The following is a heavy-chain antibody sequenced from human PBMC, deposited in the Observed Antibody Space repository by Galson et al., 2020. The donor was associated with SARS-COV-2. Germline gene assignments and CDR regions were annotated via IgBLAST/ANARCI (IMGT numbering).Heavy chain of an antibody. Sequence: GGSLRLSCAASGFTFSSYGMHWVRQAPGKGLEWVAVISYDRSNKYYADSVKGRFTISRDNSKNTLYLQMNSLRAEDTAVYYCAKVDWGELRHYFDYWGQGTLVTVSS. V-gene: IGHV3-30*18. D-gene: IGHD1-26*01. CDR1: GFTFSSYG. J-gene: IGHJ4*02. CDR3: AKVDWGELRHYFDY. CDR2: ISYDRSNK.